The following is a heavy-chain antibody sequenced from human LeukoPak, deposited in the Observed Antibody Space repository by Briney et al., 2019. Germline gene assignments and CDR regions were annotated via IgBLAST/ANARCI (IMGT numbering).Heavy chain of an antibody. Sequence: GASVKVSCKASGGTFSSYAISWVRQAPGQGLEWMGRIIPILGIANYAQKFQGRVTITADESTSTAYIELSSLRSEDTAVYYYATREDFWSGPAVYYMDVWGKGTTVTVSS. D-gene: IGHD3-3*01. V-gene: IGHV1-69*04. J-gene: IGHJ6*03. CDR2: IIPILGIA. CDR3: ATREDFWSGPAVYYMDV. CDR1: GGTFSSYA.